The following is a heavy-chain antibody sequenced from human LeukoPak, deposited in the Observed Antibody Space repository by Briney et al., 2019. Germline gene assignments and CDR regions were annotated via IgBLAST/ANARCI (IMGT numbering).Heavy chain of an antibody. J-gene: IGHJ4*02. CDR3: ARARDGYPIGYFDY. D-gene: IGHD5-24*01. Sequence: GGSLRLSCAASGFTFSSYSMNWVRQAPGKGLEWVSSISSSSSYIYYADSVKGRFTISRDNAKNSLYLQMNSLRAEDAAVYYCARARDGYPIGYFDYWGQGTLVTVSS. CDR1: GFTFSSYS. CDR2: ISSSSSYI. V-gene: IGHV3-21*01.